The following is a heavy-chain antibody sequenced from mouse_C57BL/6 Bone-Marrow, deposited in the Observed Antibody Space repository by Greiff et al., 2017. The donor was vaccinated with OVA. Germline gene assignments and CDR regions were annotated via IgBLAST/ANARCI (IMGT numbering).Heavy chain of an antibody. Sequence: VQLQQSGAELMKPGASVKLSCKATGYTFTGYWIEWVKQRPGHGLEWIGEILPGSGSTNYNEKFKGKATFTADTSSNSAYMQLSSLTTEDSAIYYCAREGAYYYGSSYFDYWGQGTTLTVSS. CDR1: GYTFTGYW. CDR2: ILPGSGST. V-gene: IGHV1-9*01. CDR3: AREGAYYYGSSYFDY. J-gene: IGHJ2*01. D-gene: IGHD1-1*01.